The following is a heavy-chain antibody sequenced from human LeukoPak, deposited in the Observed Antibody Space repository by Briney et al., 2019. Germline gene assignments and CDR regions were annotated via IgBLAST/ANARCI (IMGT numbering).Heavy chain of an antibody. CDR1: GFTFSTYW. CDR2: IKQDGSDK. J-gene: IGHJ4*02. Sequence: GGSLRLSCAASGFTFSTYWMSWVRQAPGKGLEWVASIKQDGSDKYYVDSVKGRFTISRDNADNSLYLQMNSLRADDTAVYYCARGRNYGSGSYSYYFDYCGQGTLVTVSS. V-gene: IGHV3-7*01. CDR3: ARGRNYGSGSYSYYFDY. D-gene: IGHD3-10*01.